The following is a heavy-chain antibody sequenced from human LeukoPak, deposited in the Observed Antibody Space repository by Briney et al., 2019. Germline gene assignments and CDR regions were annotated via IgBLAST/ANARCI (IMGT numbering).Heavy chain of an antibody. CDR2: ISGSGGTT. CDR1: GFTFSTYA. V-gene: IGHV3-23*01. D-gene: IGHD1-14*01. CDR3: AKDSFAREPRNWFDP. J-gene: IGHJ5*02. Sequence: PGGSLRLSCAASGFTFSTYAMSWVRQAPGKGLEWVSAISGSGGTTYYADSVKGRFTISRDNSKNTLYLQINSLRAEDTAVYYCAKDSFAREPRNWFDPWGQGTLVTVSS.